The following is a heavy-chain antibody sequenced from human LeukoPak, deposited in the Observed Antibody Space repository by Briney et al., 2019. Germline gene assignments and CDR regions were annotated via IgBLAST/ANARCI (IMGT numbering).Heavy chain of an antibody. J-gene: IGHJ4*02. CDR1: GYTCSDYY. D-gene: IGHD4-11*01. Sequence: ASVKVSCKASGYTCSDYYIHWVRQAPGQGPEWLGRINPNSGVADSPQKFQGRVTMTRDTSITTAYMELSRLTSDDTAVYYCARVAYGNNATPFDHWGQGTLVIVSS. CDR3: ARVAYGNNATPFDH. V-gene: IGHV1-2*06. CDR2: INPNSGVA.